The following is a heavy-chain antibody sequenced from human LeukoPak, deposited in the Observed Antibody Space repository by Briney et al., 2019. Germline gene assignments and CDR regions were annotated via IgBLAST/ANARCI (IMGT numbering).Heavy chain of an antibody. CDR2: ISSSSSYT. J-gene: IGHJ4*02. V-gene: IGHV3-11*06. CDR1: GFTFSDYY. Sequence: PGGSLRLSCAASGFTFSDYYMSWIRQAPGKGLEWVSYISSSSSYTNYADSVKGRFTISRDNAKNSLYLQMNSLRAEDTAVYYCARVGGYSDYDSPLGIYFDYWGQGTLVTVSS. CDR3: ARVGGYSDYDSPLGIYFDY. D-gene: IGHD5-12*01.